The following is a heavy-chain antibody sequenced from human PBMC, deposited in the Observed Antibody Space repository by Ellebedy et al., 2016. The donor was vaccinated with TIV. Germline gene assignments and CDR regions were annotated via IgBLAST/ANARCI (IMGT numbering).Heavy chain of an antibody. CDR2: ISAYNGHT. CDR1: GYTLTDLS. J-gene: IGHJ6*02. CDR3: ARALEGYYYYGMDV. Sequence: ASVKVSCKVSGYTLTDLSMHWVRQAPGQGLEWMGWISAYNGHTNYAQKLQGRVTMTTDTSTRKAYMELRSLRSDDTAVYYCARALEGYYYYGMDVWGQGTTVTVSS. V-gene: IGHV1-18*01.